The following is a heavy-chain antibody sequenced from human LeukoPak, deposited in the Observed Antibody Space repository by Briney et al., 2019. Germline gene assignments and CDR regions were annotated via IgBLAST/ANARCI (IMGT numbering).Heavy chain of an antibody. CDR3: ARGNWNAEYYFDY. J-gene: IGHJ4*02. CDR2: ISSNGGST. CDR1: GFTFSSYA. D-gene: IGHD1-1*01. V-gene: IGHV3-64*01. Sequence: GSLRLSCAASGFTFSSYAMHWVRQAPGKGLEYVSAISSNGGSTYYANSVKGRFTISRDNSKNTLYLQMGSLRAGDMAVYYCARGNWNAEYYFDYWGQGTLVTVSS.